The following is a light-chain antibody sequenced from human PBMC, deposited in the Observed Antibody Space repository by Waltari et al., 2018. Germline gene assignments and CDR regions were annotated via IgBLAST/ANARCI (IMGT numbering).Light chain of an antibody. CDR3: RSYTSSSTWL. J-gene: IGLJ3*02. CDR1: SSDVRGYNF. CDR2: DVS. V-gene: IGLV2-14*03. Sequence: SALTQPAPVSGSPGQSIPISCTGTSSDVRGYNFVSWFQQHPGKAPKLMIYDVSKRPSGISNRFSGSKSGDTASLTISGLQAEDEADYYCRSYTSSSTWLFGGGTKQTVL.